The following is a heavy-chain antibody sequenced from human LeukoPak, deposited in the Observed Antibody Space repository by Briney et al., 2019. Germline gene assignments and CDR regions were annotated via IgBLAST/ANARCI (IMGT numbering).Heavy chain of an antibody. J-gene: IGHJ6*02. CDR2: ISYDGSNK. Sequence: GGSLRLSCAASGFTFSSYGMHWVRQAPGKGLEWVAVISYDGSNKYYADSVKGRFTISRDNSKNTLYLQMNSLRAEDTAVYYCAKRGAAAVFNDYYYGMDVWGQGTTVTVSS. V-gene: IGHV3-30*18. CDR3: AKRGAAAVFNDYYYGMDV. CDR1: GFTFSSYG. D-gene: IGHD6-13*01.